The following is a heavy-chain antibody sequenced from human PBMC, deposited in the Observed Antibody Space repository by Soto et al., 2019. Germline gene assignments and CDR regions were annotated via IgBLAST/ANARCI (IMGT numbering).Heavy chain of an antibody. CDR2: INAGNGNT. Sequence: GASGKVSCKASGYTFTNYAMHWVRPAPGQRLEWMGWINAGNGNTKYLQKFQGRVTITRDTSASTAYMELSSLRSEDTAVYYCARVFPGYDFWSGYYNYYYYGLAVWGQGTTVTVSS. CDR3: ARVFPGYDFWSGYYNYYYYGLAV. D-gene: IGHD3-3*01. V-gene: IGHV1-3*01. J-gene: IGHJ6*02. CDR1: GYTFTNYA.